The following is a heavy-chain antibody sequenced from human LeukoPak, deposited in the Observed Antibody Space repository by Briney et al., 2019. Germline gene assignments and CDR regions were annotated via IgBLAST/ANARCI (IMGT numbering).Heavy chain of an antibody. V-gene: IGHV3-30-3*01. CDR1: GFTFSSYA. J-gene: IGHJ4*02. CDR2: ISYDGSNK. D-gene: IGHD5-24*01. Sequence: PGRSLRLSCAASGFTFSSYAMHRVRQAPREGPEGVAVISYDGSNKYYADSVKGRFTISRDNSKNTLYLQMNSLRAEDTAVYYCAVNMATSFDYWGQGTLVTVSS. CDR3: AVNMATSFDY.